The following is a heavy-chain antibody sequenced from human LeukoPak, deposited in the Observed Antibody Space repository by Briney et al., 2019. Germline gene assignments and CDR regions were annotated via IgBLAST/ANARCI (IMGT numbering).Heavy chain of an antibody. CDR3: ATTYYDFWSGYFRYFDL. Sequence: SETLSLTCTVSGGSISSGSYYWSWIRQPAGKGLEWIGRIYTSGSTNYNPSLKSRVTISVDTSKNQFSLKLSSVTAADTAVYYCATTYYDFWSGYFRYFDLWGRGTLATVSS. J-gene: IGHJ2*01. CDR1: GGSISSGSYY. V-gene: IGHV4-61*02. D-gene: IGHD3-3*01. CDR2: IYTSGST.